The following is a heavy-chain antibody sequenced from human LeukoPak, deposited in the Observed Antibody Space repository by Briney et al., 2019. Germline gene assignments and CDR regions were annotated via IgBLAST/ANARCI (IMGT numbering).Heavy chain of an antibody. J-gene: IGHJ4*02. D-gene: IGHD5-12*01. CDR1: GFTFSSYA. V-gene: IGHV3-23*01. CDR3: ARDPGYSGYEPFDY. CDR2: ISGSGGST. Sequence: GGSLRLSCAASGFTFSSYAMSWVRQAPGKGLEWVSAISGSGGSTYYADSVKGRFTISRDNAKNSLYLQMNSLRAEDTAVYYCARDPGYSGYEPFDYWGQGTLVTVSS.